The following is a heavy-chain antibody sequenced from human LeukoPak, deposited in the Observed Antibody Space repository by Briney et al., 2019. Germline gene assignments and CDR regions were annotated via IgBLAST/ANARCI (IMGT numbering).Heavy chain of an antibody. Sequence: NPSETLSLTCTVSGASISSGGYHWSWIRQHLGKGLEWIGNDGSTSYNPSLKSRLTISVDTSKNQFSLKLSSVTAADTAIYYCAIYFVDGGGRGTWGQGTLVTVSS. D-gene: IGHD2/OR15-2a*01. CDR1: GASISSGGYH. CDR2: DGST. J-gene: IGHJ4*02. V-gene: IGHV4-31*03. CDR3: AIYFVDGGGRGT.